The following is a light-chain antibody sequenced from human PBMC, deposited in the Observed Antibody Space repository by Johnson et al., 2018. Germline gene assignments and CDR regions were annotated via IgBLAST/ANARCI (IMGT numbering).Light chain of an antibody. CDR3: GTWDRSRRAGKG. CDR2: ENN. J-gene: IGLJ1*01. Sequence: QSVLTQPPSVSAAPGQKVTISCSGSSSNIGNNYVSWYQQLPGTAPKLLIYENNKRPSGIPDRFSGSKSGTSATLGITGLQTGDEADYYCGTWDRSRRAGKGFGTGTKVTVL. V-gene: IGLV1-51*02. CDR1: SSNIGNNY.